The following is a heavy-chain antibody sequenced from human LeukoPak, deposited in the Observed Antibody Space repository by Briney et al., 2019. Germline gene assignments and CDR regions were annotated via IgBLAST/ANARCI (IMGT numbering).Heavy chain of an antibody. Sequence: QPGGSLRLSCAASGFTFSSYWMHWVRQAPGKGLVWVSRINSDGSSTSYADSVKGRFTTSRDNAKNTLYLQMNSLRAEDTAVYYCARLDSSSWDSVDYWGQGTLVTVSS. D-gene: IGHD6-13*01. CDR3: ARLDSSSWDSVDY. CDR1: GFTFSSYW. V-gene: IGHV3-74*01. J-gene: IGHJ4*02. CDR2: INSDGSST.